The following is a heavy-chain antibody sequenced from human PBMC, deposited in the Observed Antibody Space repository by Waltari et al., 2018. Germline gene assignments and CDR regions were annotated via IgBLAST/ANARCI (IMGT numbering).Heavy chain of an antibody. V-gene: IGHV4-34*01. CDR1: GGSFSGYY. D-gene: IGHD6-19*01. Sequence: QVQLQQWGAGLLKPSETLSLTCAVYGGSFSGYYWSWIRQSPGKGLEWIGEINHRGSTNSNPSLKSRVTISVDTSKNQFSLKVSSVTAADTAVYYCARQFSSGWYSEYWGQGTLVTVSS. J-gene: IGHJ4*02. CDR3: ARQFSSGWYSEY. CDR2: INHRGST.